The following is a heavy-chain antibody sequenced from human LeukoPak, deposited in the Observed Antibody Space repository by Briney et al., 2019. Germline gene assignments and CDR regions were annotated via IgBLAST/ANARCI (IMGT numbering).Heavy chain of an antibody. CDR3: ARGGYGGRTVDY. V-gene: IGHV1-8*01. CDR2: MNPNSGNT. D-gene: IGHD4-23*01. CDR1: GYTFTSYD. J-gene: IGHJ4*02. Sequence: ASVKVSCKASGYTFTSYDINWVRQATGQGLEWIGWMNPNSGNTGYAQKFQGRVTMTRNTSVSTAYMELSSLRSEDTAVYYCARGGYGGRTVDYWGQGTLVTVSS.